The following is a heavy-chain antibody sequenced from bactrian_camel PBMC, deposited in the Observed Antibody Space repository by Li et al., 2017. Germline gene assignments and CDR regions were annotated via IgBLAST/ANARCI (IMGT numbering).Heavy chain of an antibody. D-gene: IGHD2*01. CDR3: AADLVYCDCSDGNCYSTPPDY. V-gene: IGHV3S55*01. J-gene: IGHJ4*01. CDR1: GYAWRTYC. Sequence: VQLVESGGGSVQAGGSLRLSCLASGYAWRTYCKGWFRQTPGKERERVAAIDSDGSIAYADSVKGRFTISQDNAKNTLHLQMSSLKSEDTAMYYCAADLVYCDCSDGNCYSTPPDYRGQGTQVTVS. CDR2: IDSDGSI.